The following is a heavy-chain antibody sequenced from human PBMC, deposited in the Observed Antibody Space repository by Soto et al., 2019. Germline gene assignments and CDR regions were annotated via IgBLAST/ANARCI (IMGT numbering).Heavy chain of an antibody. V-gene: IGHV3-66*04. Sequence: GGSLRLACAASGFSVSTNYMSWVRQAPGKGLEWISVIYSGGTTYYADSVKGRFTISRDNSKNTLYLQMNSLRAEDTAVCYCARPRGIVVIITASDAFDIWGQGTMVTVSS. CDR1: GFSVSTNY. CDR2: IYSGGTT. D-gene: IGHD3-22*01. CDR3: ARPRGIVVIITASDAFDI. J-gene: IGHJ3*02.